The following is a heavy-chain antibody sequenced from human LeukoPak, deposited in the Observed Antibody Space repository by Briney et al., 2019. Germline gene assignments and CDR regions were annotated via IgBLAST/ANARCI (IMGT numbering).Heavy chain of an antibody. CDR3: ARDFYDFWSGYKNWFDP. Sequence: GGSLRLSCAASGFTFSSYGMHWVRQAPGKGLEWVAVIWYDGSNKYYADSVKGRFTISRDNSKNTLYLQMNSLRAEDTAVYYCARDFYDFWSGYKNWFDPWGQGTLVTVSS. CDR1: GFTFSSYG. CDR2: IWYDGSNK. V-gene: IGHV3-33*01. D-gene: IGHD3-3*01. J-gene: IGHJ5*02.